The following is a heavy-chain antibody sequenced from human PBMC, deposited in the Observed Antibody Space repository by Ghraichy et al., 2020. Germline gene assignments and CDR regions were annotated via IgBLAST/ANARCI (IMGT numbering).Heavy chain of an antibody. CDR3: TRGLYYFHSGGPPYYYYYMDV. Sequence: SETLSLTCAISGDSVSSNSVAWNWIRQSPSRGLEWLGRTYYRSKWYTDYAVSVKSRIVIHSDTTKNQFSLQLNSVTRGDAAVYYCTRGLYYFHSGGPPYYYYYMDVWDRGTTVTVSS. J-gene: IGHJ6*03. V-gene: IGHV6-1*01. D-gene: IGHD3-22*01. CDR2: TYYRSKWYT. CDR1: GDSVSSNSVA.